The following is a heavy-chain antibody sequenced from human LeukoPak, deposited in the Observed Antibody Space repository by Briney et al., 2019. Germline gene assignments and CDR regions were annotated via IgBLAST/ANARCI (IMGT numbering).Heavy chain of an antibody. J-gene: IGHJ4*02. Sequence: GRSLRLSCAASGFAFSTYGMHWVRQAPDKGLEWVSVIWYDGSNKNYADSVKGRFTISRDNSKNTLYLQMNSLRAEDTAVYYCARVLTSSWSKDYWGQGTLVTVSS. CDR2: IWYDGSNK. V-gene: IGHV3-33*01. CDR3: ARVLTSSWSKDY. D-gene: IGHD6-13*01. CDR1: GFAFSTYG.